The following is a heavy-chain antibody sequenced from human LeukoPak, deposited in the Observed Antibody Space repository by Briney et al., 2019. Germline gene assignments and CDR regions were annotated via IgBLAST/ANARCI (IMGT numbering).Heavy chain of an antibody. CDR1: GVTFSSHW. V-gene: IGHV3-74*01. CDR2: INPDGSNT. CDR3: ARDSFDRSGNYKGFDY. J-gene: IGHJ4*02. Sequence: GGSLRLSCAASGVTFSSHWMHWVRQAPGKGLVWISRINPDGSNTVHADSVRGRFTISRDSAKDTLFLQMNSLRVEDTAVYYCARDSFDRSGNYKGFDYWGQGTLVTVSS. D-gene: IGHD3-22*01.